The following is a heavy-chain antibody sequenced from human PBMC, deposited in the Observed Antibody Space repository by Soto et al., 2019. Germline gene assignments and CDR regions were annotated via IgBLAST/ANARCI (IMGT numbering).Heavy chain of an antibody. CDR2: IDPSDSYT. V-gene: IGHV5-10-1*01. J-gene: IGHJ4*02. CDR3: SRLGSVGLNYYGSGSYPY. Sequence: PGESLKISCKASGHSFTDYWISWVRQMPGKGLEWMARIDPSDSYTNYSPSFQGHVTISADKSLNTAFLQWSSLKASDSAMYYCSRLGSVGLNYYGSGSYPYWGQGTLVIVSS. CDR1: GHSFTDYW. D-gene: IGHD3-10*01.